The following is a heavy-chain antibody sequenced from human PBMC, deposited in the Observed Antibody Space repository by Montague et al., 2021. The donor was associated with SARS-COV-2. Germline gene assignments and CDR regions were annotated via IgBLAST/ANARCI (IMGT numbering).Heavy chain of an antibody. D-gene: IGHD2-2*02. Sequence: SETLSLTCAVSGGSFSRYYWSWIRQPPGKGLGWIGEISQSGNTKYNPSLQSRVSISLDTSRNQFSLKMSSVTAADTAIYYCARLGDGIVPSPILGLGPYYSFYYRDVWGKGTTVTVSS. V-gene: IGHV4-34*01. CDR2: ISQSGNT. CDR3: ARLGDGIVPSPILGLGPYYSFYYRDV. J-gene: IGHJ6*03. CDR1: GGSFSRYY.